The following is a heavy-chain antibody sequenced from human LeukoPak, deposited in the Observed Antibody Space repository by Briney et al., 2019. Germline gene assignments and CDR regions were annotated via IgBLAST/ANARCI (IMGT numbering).Heavy chain of an antibody. CDR2: ISGSGGNT. Sequence: GGSLRLSCAASGFTFSSYAMSWVRQAPGKGLEWVSGISGSGGNTHYADSVKGRFTVSRDNSKNTLYLQMNSPRAEDTAVYYCAKETFYYGSGSFMGYWGQGTLVTVSS. CDR3: AKETFYYGSGSFMGY. V-gene: IGHV3-23*01. J-gene: IGHJ4*02. CDR1: GFTFSSYA. D-gene: IGHD3-10*01.